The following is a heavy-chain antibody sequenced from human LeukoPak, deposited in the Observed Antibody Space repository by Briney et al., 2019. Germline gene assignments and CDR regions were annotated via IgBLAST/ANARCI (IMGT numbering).Heavy chain of an antibody. Sequence: ASVKVSCKVSGYTLTELSMRWVRQAPGKGLEWMGGFDPEDGETIYAQKFQGRVTMTEDTSTGTAYMELSSLRSEDTAVYYCATAFVVVTADYYFDYWGQGTLVTVSS. D-gene: IGHD2-21*02. CDR1: GYTLTELS. J-gene: IGHJ4*02. CDR3: ATAFVVVTADYYFDY. V-gene: IGHV1-24*01. CDR2: FDPEDGET.